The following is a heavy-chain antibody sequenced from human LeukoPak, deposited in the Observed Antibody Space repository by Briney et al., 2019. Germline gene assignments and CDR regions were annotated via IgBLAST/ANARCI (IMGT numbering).Heavy chain of an antibody. CDR2: IYPDDSDT. V-gene: IGHV5-51*01. Sequence: GGSLMISCKGSGXRFADYWIAWVRQVPGQGVEWMGIIYPDDSDTRYSPSFLGQVTISADKSISTAYLQWSSLKASDTAMYYCARPVEMATSPFDYWGQGTLVTVSS. CDR3: ARPVEMATSPFDY. J-gene: IGHJ4*02. D-gene: IGHD5-24*01. CDR1: GXRFADYW.